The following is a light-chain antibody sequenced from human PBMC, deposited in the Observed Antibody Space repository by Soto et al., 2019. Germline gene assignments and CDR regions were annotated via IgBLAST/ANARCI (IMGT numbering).Light chain of an antibody. Sequence: DIVMTQSPLSLPVTPGEPASISFSSSQSLLHSNGYNYLDWYLQKPGKAPQLLIYVGSNWASGVPKRFSGSGSGTEFTLKISRVEADDFGIYYCIQSIHSPSIFGQGTKVDIK. CDR1: QSLLHSNGYNY. CDR2: VGS. CDR3: IQSIHSPSI. J-gene: IGKJ1*01. V-gene: IGKV2-28*01.